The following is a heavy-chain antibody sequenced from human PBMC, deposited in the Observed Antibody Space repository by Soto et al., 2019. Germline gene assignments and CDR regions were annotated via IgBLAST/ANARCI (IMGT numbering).Heavy chain of an antibody. CDR2: IGDSSDNT. J-gene: IGHJ4*02. V-gene: IGHV3-23*01. CDR1: VFTFSTYD. CDR3: AKDLTGDSGQGHLCDY. D-gene: IGHD7-27*01. Sequence: GWSLRLSCASSVFTFSTYDMSWVRQAPGKGLEWVSTIGDSSDNTFYADSVRGRFTISRDNSKNTLYLHMNSLRAEDTAMYYCAKDLTGDSGQGHLCDYWGQGVLVTVSS.